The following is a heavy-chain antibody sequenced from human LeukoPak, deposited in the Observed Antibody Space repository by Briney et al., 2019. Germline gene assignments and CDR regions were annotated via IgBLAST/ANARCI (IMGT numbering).Heavy chain of an antibody. CDR1: GGSISNYY. CDR2: IYYSGAT. J-gene: IGHJ4*02. V-gene: IGHV4-59*08. CDR3: ARFGITVVRGGKYYFDY. Sequence: SETLSLTSTVSGGSISNYYWSWIRQPPGKGLEWIGHIYYSGATKYNPSLKSRITISVDTSKNQFSLMLSSVTAADTAVYYCARFGITVVRGGKYYFDYWGQGTLVTVSS. D-gene: IGHD3-10*01.